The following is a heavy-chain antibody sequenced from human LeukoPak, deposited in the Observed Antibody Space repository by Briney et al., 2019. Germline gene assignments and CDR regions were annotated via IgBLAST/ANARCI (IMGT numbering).Heavy chain of an antibody. CDR3: ARGGVTMVRGPQPYYYGMDV. J-gene: IGHJ6*04. Sequence: SETLSLTCAVTGGSISSSNWWSWVRQPPGKGLGWIGEIYHSGSTNYNPSLKSRVTISVDKSKNQFSLKLSSVTAADTAVYYCARGGVTMVRGPQPYYYGMDVWGKGTTVTVSS. CDR2: IYHSGST. V-gene: IGHV4-4*02. CDR1: GGSISSSNW. D-gene: IGHD3-10*01.